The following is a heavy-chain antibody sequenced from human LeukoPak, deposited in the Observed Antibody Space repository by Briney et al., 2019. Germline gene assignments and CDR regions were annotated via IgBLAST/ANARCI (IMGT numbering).Heavy chain of an antibody. J-gene: IGHJ5*02. V-gene: IGHV4-39*01. CDR1: GDSISTSNSY. D-gene: IGHD2-2*01. CDR2: IYYSGST. CDR3: ARQWAYCSSTSCSNWFDP. Sequence: SETLSLTCIVSGDSISTSNSYWGWVRQPPGEGLEWIGSIYYSGSTYYNTSLKSRVTISVDTSKNQFSLKLSSVTAADTAVYYCARQWAYCSSTSCSNWFDPWGQGTLVTVSS.